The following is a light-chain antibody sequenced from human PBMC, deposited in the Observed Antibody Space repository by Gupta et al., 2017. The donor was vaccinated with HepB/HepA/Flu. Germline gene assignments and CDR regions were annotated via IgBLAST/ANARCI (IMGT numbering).Light chain of an antibody. CDR3: GTWDSSLSALV. CDR2: END. J-gene: IGLJ2*01. CDR1: SSNIGKNY. Sequence: QFALTQPTSVSAASGQRVTISCSGSSSNIGKNYVSWYQQFPGTAPKLLSYENDKRPSGSPDRFSGSKSGTSVTLGITGLQTGDAADYFCGTWDSSLSALVFGGGTKVTVL. V-gene: IGLV1-51*02.